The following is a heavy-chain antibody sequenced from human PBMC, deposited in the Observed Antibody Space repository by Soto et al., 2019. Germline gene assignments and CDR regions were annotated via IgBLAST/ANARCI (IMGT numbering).Heavy chain of an antibody. V-gene: IGHV1-3*01. J-gene: IGHJ4*02. CDR3: AGWKVYYDSSGYVL. CDR2: INAGNGNT. Sequence: ASVKVSCKASGYTFTSYAMHWVRQAPGQRLEWMGWINAGNGNTKYSQKFQGRVTITRDTSASTAYMELSSLRSEDTAVYYCAGWKVYYDSSGYVLWGQGNLVTVSS. CDR1: GYTFTSYA. D-gene: IGHD3-22*01.